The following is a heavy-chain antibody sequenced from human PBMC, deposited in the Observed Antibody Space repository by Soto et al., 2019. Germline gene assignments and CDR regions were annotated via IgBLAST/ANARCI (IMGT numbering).Heavy chain of an antibody. CDR1: GYTFTSYG. J-gene: IGHJ6*02. V-gene: IGHV1-18*01. D-gene: IGHD3-10*01. CDR3: ARGDKLPLYSTMVRGVPQYGMDV. CDR2: ISAYNGNT. Sequence: QVQLVQSGAEVKKPGASVKVSCKASGYTFTSYGISWVRQAPVQGLEWMGWISAYNGNTNYAQKLQGRVTMTTDTSTSKADIELRSLRSDDTAVYYCARGDKLPLYSTMVRGVPQYGMDVWGQENTVTVSS.